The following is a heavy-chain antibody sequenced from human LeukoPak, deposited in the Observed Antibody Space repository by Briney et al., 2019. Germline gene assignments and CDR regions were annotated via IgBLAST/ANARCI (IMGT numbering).Heavy chain of an antibody. Sequence: GRSLRLSCAASGFTFSSYAMHWVRQAPGKGLEWVAVISYDGSNKYYADSVKGRFTISRDNSKNTLYLQVNSLRDEDTAIYYCARDVGGGYSSGQNFDYWGQGTLVTVSS. CDR1: GFTFSSYA. CDR2: ISYDGSNK. J-gene: IGHJ4*02. D-gene: IGHD6-19*01. CDR3: ARDVGGGYSSGQNFDY. V-gene: IGHV3-30-3*01.